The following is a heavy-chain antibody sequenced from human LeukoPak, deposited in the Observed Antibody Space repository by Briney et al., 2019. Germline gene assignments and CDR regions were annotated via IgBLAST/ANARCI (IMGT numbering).Heavy chain of an antibody. CDR2: MALNGGPT. D-gene: IGHD1-26*01. CDR1: GFTFSAYA. V-gene: IGHV3-23*01. J-gene: IGHJ5*02. Sequence: GGSLRLSCAASGFTFSAYAMAWVRRPPGRGLEWVSTMALNGGPTHYADAVEGRFTISRDDSKSTLYLHINNLRAEDTAVYYCARDFSLVVGASDSWGKGTLVTVSS. CDR3: ARDFSLVVGASDS.